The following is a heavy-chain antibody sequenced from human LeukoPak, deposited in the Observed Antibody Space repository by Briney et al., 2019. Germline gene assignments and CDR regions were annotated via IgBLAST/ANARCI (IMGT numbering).Heavy chain of an antibody. CDR3: AKAIHSSSSGVVDY. D-gene: IGHD6-6*01. CDR1: GFTFSSHW. J-gene: IGHJ4*02. CDR2: INQDGSER. V-gene: IGHV3-7*01. Sequence: PGGSLRLSCAASGFTFSSHWMTWVRQAPGKGLEWVANINQDGSERYYVDSVKGRFTISRDKAKNSLYLQMNSLRAEDTALYYCAKAIHSSSSGVVDYWGQGTLVTVSS.